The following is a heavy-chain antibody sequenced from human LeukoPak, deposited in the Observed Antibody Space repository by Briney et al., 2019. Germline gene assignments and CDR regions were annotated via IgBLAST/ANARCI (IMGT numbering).Heavy chain of an antibody. CDR3: AKARSIAAEYYFDY. CDR1: GFTFDDYA. CDR2: ISWDGGST. J-gene: IGHJ4*02. Sequence: GGSLRLSCAASGFTFDDYAMHWVRQAPGKGLEWVSLISWDGGSTYYADSVKGRFTISRDNSKNSLYLQMNSLRAEDTALYYCAKARSIAAEYYFDYWGQGTLVTVSS. D-gene: IGHD6-13*01. V-gene: IGHV3-43D*03.